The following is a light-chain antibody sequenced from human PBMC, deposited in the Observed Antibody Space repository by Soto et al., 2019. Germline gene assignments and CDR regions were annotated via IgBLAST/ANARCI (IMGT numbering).Light chain of an antibody. V-gene: IGLV1-47*01. J-gene: IGLJ2*01. Sequence: QSVLTQPPSASETPGQRVTISCSGSSSNIGSNYVYWYQQLPGTAPKLLIYRNNQRPSGVPDRFSGSKSGTSASLAISGLRSEDEADYYCAAWDDSLSARVVFGGGTKLTVL. CDR2: RNN. CDR3: AAWDDSLSARVV. CDR1: SSNIGSNY.